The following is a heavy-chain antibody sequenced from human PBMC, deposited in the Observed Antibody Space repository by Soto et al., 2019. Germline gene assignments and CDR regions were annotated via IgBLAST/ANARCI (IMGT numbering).Heavy chain of an antibody. D-gene: IGHD1-26*01. CDR1: EGSGVSTGGC. V-gene: IGHV4-61*08. CDR3: ARAWEHHYLDN. Sequence: SELQRVTSSVSEGSGVSTGGCRTSIRQPPGKGLEWIGYIHYSGSTNYNPSLQSRVTISVDTSKNHFSLELTSVTAADTAVYYCARAWEHHYLDNWGQ. J-gene: IGHJ4*02. CDR2: IHYSGST.